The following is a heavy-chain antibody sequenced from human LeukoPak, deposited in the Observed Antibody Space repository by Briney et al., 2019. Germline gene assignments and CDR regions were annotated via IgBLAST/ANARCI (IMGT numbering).Heavy chain of an antibody. J-gene: IGHJ4*02. CDR1: GGSISSYY. D-gene: IGHD2-21*02. CDR2: IYYSGST. V-gene: IGHV4-59*12. CDR3: ARGAYCGGDRYSGSYYFDY. Sequence: SETLSLTCTVSGGSISSYYWSWIRQPPGKGLEWIGYIYYSGSTYYNPSLKSRVTISVDTSKNQFSLKLSSVTAADTAVYYCARGAYCGGDRYSGSYYFDYWGQGTLVTVSS.